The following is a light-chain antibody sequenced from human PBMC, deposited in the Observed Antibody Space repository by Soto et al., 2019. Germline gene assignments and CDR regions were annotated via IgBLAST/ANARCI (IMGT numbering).Light chain of an antibody. CDR1: QSVSSSY. CDR3: QQDNNWPIT. Sequence: PGERAPLSCMASQSVSSSYLAWYQQKPGQAPRLLIYGASSRATGIPDRFSGSGSGTDFTLTISSLQSEDFEVYYCQQDNNWPITFGQGTRLEI. CDR2: GAS. J-gene: IGKJ5*01. V-gene: IGKV3D-7*01.